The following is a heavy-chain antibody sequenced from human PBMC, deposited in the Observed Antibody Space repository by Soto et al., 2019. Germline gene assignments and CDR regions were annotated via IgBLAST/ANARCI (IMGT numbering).Heavy chain of an antibody. J-gene: IGHJ5*02. CDR2: ISGSGGST. V-gene: IGHV3-23*04. D-gene: IGHD6-19*01. CDR3: ADDRQSSGCRNSFDP. CDR1: GFTFSSYA. Sequence: EVQLVESGGGLVQPGGSLRLSCAASGFTFSSYAMSWVRQAPGKGREWVSAISGSGGSTYYADSVEGRFNISSDNSKNTLYLQMNSQSADDTAVYYCADDRQSSGCRNSFDPWGQGTLVTVSS.